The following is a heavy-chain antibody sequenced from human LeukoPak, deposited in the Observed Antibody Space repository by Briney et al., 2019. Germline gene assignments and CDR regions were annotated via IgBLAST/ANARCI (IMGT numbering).Heavy chain of an antibody. CDR3: AREYSSSYYYYGMDV. V-gene: IGHV3-48*03. CDR1: GFAFNTYA. D-gene: IGHD6-6*01. J-gene: IGHJ6*02. CDR2: ISSSGSTI. Sequence: PGTSLRLSCAASGFAFNTYAMHWVRQAPGKGLEWVSYISSSGSTIYYADSVKGRFTISRDNAKNSLYLQMNSLRAEDTAVYYCAREYSSSYYYYGMDVWGQGTTVTVSS.